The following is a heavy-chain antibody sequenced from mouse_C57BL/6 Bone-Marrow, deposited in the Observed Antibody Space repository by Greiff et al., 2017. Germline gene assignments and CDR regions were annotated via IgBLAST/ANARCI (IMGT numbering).Heavy chain of an antibody. CDR3: ASLGFSYAMDY. CDR2: ISSGGSYT. D-gene: IGHD4-1*01. V-gene: IGHV5-6*01. CDR1: GFTFSSYG. Sequence: EVQGVESGGDLVKPGGSLKLSCAASGFTFSSYGMSWVRQTPDKRLEWVATISSGGSYTYYPDSVKGRFTISRANAKNTLYLQMSSLKSEDTAMYYCASLGFSYAMDYWGQGTSVTVSS. J-gene: IGHJ4*01.